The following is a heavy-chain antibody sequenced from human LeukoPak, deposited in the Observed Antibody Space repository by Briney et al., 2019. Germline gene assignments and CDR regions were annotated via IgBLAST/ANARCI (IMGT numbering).Heavy chain of an antibody. CDR1: GGSISSSNW. D-gene: IGHD4-11*01. J-gene: IGHJ4*02. V-gene: IGHV4-4*02. CDR2: IYHSGST. Sequence: PSETLSLTCTVSGGSISSSNWWSWVRQPPGKGLEWIGEIYHSGSTNYNPSLKSRVTISADTSKNQFSLNLSSVTAADTAVYYCARVGVWYYSNYVPDYWGQGTLVTVSS. CDR3: ARVGVWYYSNYVPDY.